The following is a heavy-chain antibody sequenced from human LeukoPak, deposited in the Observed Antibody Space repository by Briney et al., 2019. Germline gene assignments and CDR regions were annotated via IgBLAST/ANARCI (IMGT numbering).Heavy chain of an antibody. V-gene: IGHV7-4-1*02. J-gene: IGHJ5*02. D-gene: IGHD2-21*02. Sequence: ASVKVSCKASGYTFICYGITWVRQAPGQGLEWMGWINTNTGSPTYAQGFTGRFVFSLDTSVNTAYLQINSLKADDTAIYYCARETAMASNWFDPWGQGTLVTVSS. CDR2: INTNTGSP. CDR1: GYTFICYG. CDR3: ARETAMASNWFDP.